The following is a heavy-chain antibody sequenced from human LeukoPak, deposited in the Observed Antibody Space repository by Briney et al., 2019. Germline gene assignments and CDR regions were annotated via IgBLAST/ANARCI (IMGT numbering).Heavy chain of an antibody. Sequence: GGSLRLSCAASGFTFSNYGMYWVRQAPGKGLEWVSAISTSGGDTFYPDSMRGRFTISRDNSKNTLYLQMNSLRAEDTAVYFCAKGSAQYYFEYWGQGTPVTVSS. V-gene: IGHV3-23*01. CDR3: AKGSAQYYFEY. J-gene: IGHJ4*02. CDR2: ISTSGGDT. CDR1: GFTFSNYG.